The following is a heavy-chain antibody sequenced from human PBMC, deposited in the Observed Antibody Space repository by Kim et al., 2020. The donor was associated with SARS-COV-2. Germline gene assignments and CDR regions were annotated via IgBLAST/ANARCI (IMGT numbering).Heavy chain of an antibody. J-gene: IGHJ4*02. D-gene: IGHD6-19*01. CDR2: IYSGGST. CDR3: AREYSSGWGYFDY. CDR1: GFTVSSNY. Sequence: GGSLRLSCAASGFTVSSNYMSWVRQAPGKGLEWVSVIYSGGSTYYADSVKGRFTISRHNSKNTLYLQMNSLRAEDTAVYYCAREYSSGWGYFDYWGQGTLVTVSS. V-gene: IGHV3-53*04.